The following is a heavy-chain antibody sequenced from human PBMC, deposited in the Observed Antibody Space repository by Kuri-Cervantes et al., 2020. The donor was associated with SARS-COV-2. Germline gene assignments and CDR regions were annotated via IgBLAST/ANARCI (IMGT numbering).Heavy chain of an antibody. V-gene: IGHV3-30-3*01. CDR2: ISYDGSNK. J-gene: IGHJ5*02. Sequence: GGSLRLSCVVSGFTFSSYAMHWVRQAPGKGLEWVAVISYDGSNKYYADSVKGRFTISRDNSKNTLYLQMNSLRAEDTAVYYCARERSYYDFWSGYSDNWFDPWGQGTLVTVSS. CDR1: GFTFSSYA. CDR3: ARERSYYDFWSGYSDNWFDP. D-gene: IGHD3-3*01.